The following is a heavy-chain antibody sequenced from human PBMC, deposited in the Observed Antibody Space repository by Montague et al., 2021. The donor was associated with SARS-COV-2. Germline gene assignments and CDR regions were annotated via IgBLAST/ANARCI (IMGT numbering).Heavy chain of an antibody. CDR3: ARYGSYFEH. D-gene: IGHD1-26*01. Sequence: SETLSLTCTVSGGSIRSYYWSWIRQTPGKGLEWIGYIYYDGGTNYNPSLKSRVTMSVDSSKNQFSLRLSSATAADTAVYYCARYGSYFEHWGQGTLVTVSS. V-gene: IGHV4-59*03. CDR1: GGSIRSYY. J-gene: IGHJ4*02. CDR2: IYYDGGT.